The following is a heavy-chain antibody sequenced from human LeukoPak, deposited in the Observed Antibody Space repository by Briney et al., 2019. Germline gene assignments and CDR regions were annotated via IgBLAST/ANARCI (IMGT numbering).Heavy chain of an antibody. J-gene: IGHJ3*02. V-gene: IGHV1-69*13. Sequence: ASVKVSCKASGGTFSSYAISWVRQAPGQGLEWMGGIIPIFGTANYAQKFQGRVTITADESTSTAYMELSSLRSEDTAVYYCASAIVVVPAAINRGGNAFDIWGQGTMVTVSS. CDR2: IIPIFGTA. CDR3: ASAIVVVPAAINRGGNAFDI. D-gene: IGHD2-2*01. CDR1: GGTFSSYA.